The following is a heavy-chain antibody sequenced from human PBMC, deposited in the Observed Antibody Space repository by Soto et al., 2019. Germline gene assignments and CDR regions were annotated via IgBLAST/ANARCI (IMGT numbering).Heavy chain of an antibody. CDR1: ENNFTRFW. CDR2: IDPDDSAT. CDR3: ATSMTLSA. Sequence: GESLKISCKGHENNFTRFWINWVRQMPGSGLDWVGRIDPDDSATNYSPSLRGHVTISVDKSINTAYLEWGSLKASDSAIYYCATSMTLSAWGQGTLVTVSS. J-gene: IGHJ4*02. D-gene: IGHD2-8*01. V-gene: IGHV5-10-1*01.